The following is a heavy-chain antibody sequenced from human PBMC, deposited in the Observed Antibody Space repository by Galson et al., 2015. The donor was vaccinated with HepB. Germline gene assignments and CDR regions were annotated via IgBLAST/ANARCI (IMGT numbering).Heavy chain of an antibody. D-gene: IGHD1-26*01. J-gene: IGHJ6*02. CDR2: IIPIFGTA. V-gene: IGHV1-69*13. Sequence: SVKVSCKASGGTFSSYAISWVRQAPGQGLEWMGGIIPIFGTANYAQKFQGRVTITADESTSTAYMELSSLRSEDTAVYYCASRRELSWTQDYYYYGMDVWGQGTTVTVSS. CDR1: GGTFSSYA. CDR3: ASRRELSWTQDYYYYGMDV.